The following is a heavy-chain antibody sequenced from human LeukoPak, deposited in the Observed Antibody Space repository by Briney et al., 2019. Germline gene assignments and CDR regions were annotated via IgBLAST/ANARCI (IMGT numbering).Heavy chain of an antibody. Sequence: SVKVSCKASGFTFTSSAMQWGRQARGQRLEWIGGIVVGSGNTNYAQKFQERVTITRDMSTSTAYMELRSLRSEDTAVYYCAAALRGWFDTWGQGTLVTVSS. CDR2: IVVGSGNT. V-gene: IGHV1-58*02. CDR1: GFTFTSSA. J-gene: IGHJ5*02. CDR3: AAALRGWFDT.